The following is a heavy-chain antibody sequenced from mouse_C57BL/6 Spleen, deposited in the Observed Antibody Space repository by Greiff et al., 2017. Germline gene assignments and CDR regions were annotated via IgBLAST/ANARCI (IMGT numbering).Heavy chain of an antibody. V-gene: IGHV1-82*01. D-gene: IGHD3-2*02. Sequence: VKLMESGPELVKPGASVKISCKASGYAFSSSWMNWVKQRPGKGLEWIGRIYPGDGDTNYNGKFKGKATLTADKSSSTAYMQLSSLTSEDSAVYFCARWSSGYAMDYWGQGTSVTVSS. J-gene: IGHJ4*01. CDR3: ARWSSGYAMDY. CDR2: IYPGDGDT. CDR1: GYAFSSSW.